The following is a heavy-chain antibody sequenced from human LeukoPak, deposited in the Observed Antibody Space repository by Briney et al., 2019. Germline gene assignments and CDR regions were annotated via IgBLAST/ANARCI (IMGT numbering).Heavy chain of an antibody. CDR1: GYKLTSHG. CDR3: ARGYTGGYYYEYFDY. CDR2: ISAYNGNT. V-gene: IGHV1-18*01. Sequence: ASVKVSCKSSGYKLTSHGISWVRQAPGQGLEWMGWISAYNGNTNYAQKLQGRVTMTTDTSTSTAYMELRSLRSDDTAVYYCARGYTGGYYYEYFDYWGQGTLVTVSS. D-gene: IGHD3-22*01. J-gene: IGHJ4*02.